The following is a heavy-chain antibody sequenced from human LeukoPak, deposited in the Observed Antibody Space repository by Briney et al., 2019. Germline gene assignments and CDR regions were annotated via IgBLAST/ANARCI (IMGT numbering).Heavy chain of an antibody. CDR3: ARSAVTPGRPIRS. Sequence: SETLSLTCAVSGYSISSGYYWGWIRQPPGKGLEWIGSIYHSGSTYYNPSLKSRVTISVDTSKNQFSLKLSSVTAADTAVYYCARSAVTPGRPIRSWGQGTLVTVSS. J-gene: IGHJ4*02. CDR2: IYHSGST. CDR1: GYSISSGYY. V-gene: IGHV4-38-2*01. D-gene: IGHD4-23*01.